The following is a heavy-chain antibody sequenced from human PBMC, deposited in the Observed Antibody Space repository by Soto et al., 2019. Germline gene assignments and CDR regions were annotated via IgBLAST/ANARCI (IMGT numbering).Heavy chain of an antibody. CDR2: IYYSGST. CDR1: GGSISSGSYY. J-gene: IGHJ3*02. Sequence: QLQLQESGPGLVKPSETLSLTCTVSGGSISSGSYYWGWIRQPPGKGLEWIGSIYYSGSTYYNPSLKSRVTISVDTSKKQFSLKLSSVTAADTAVYYCARPGSAAFEIWGQGTMVTVSS. D-gene: IGHD6-25*01. V-gene: IGHV4-39*01. CDR3: ARPGSAAFEI.